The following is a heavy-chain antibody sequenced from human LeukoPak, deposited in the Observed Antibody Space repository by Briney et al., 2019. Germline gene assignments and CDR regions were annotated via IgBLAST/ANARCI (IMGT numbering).Heavy chain of an antibody. Sequence: GGSLRLSCAASGFTFSSYSMNWVRQAPGKGLEWVSAISGSGGSTYYADSVKGRFTISRDNSKNTLYLQMNSLRAEDTAVYYCATQRLGRQYSSSWYYFDYWGQGTLVTVSS. V-gene: IGHV3-23*01. CDR1: GFTFSSYS. J-gene: IGHJ4*02. CDR2: ISGSGGST. CDR3: ATQRLGRQYSSSWYYFDY. D-gene: IGHD6-13*01.